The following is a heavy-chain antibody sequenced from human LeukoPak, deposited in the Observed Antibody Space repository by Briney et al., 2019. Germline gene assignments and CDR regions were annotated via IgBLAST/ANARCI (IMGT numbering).Heavy chain of an antibody. CDR1: GYTFTSYG. J-gene: IGHJ3*02. CDR2: IIPIFGTA. V-gene: IGHV1-69*06. Sequence: ASVKVSCKASGYTFTSYGISWVRQAPGQGLEWMGGIIPIFGTANYAQKFQGRVTITADKSTSTAYMELSSLRSEDTAVYYCARDRGVVVTAKVWPNAFDIWGQGTMVTVSS. CDR3: ARDRGVVVTAKVWPNAFDI. D-gene: IGHD2-21*02.